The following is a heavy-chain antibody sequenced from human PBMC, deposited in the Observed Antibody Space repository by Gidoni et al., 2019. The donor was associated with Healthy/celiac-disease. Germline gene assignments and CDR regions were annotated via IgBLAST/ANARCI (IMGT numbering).Heavy chain of an antibody. J-gene: IGHJ4*02. CDR1: GGSFSGYY. CDR3: ARGDGYNSSFDY. D-gene: IGHD5-12*01. Sequence: QVQLQQWGAGLLKPSETLSVTCAVYGGSFSGYYWSWIRQLPGKGLEWNGEINHSGSTNYNPSLKSRVTISVDTSKNQFSLKLSSVTAADTAVYDCARGDGYNSSFDYWGQGTLVTVSS. V-gene: IGHV4-34*01. CDR2: INHSGST.